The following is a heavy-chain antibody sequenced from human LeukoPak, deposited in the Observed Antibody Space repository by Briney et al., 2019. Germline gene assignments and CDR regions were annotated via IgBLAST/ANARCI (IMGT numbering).Heavy chain of an antibody. CDR1: GFTVSSNY. V-gene: IGHV3-23*01. J-gene: IGHJ6*02. CDR2: ISGGGVTT. CDR3: ARNQQLGGHSYYYYGMDV. D-gene: IGHD3-16*01. Sequence: GGSLRLSCAASGFTVSSNYMSWVRQAPGKGLEWVSGISGGGVTTYYADSVKGRFTISRDNSKNTLYLQMNSLRADDTAIYYCARNQQLGGHSYYYYGMDVWGQGTMVTVSS.